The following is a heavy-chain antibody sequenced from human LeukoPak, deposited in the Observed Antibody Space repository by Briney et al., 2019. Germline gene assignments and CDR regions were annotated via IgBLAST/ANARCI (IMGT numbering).Heavy chain of an antibody. D-gene: IGHD2-15*01. J-gene: IGHJ4*02. V-gene: IGHV4-39*07. CDR3: ARLSGEIIVVGAGIDS. Sequence: SETLTLTRTVSGGSNSGSNYYWGWIRQAPGKGLEWIGSIHYNGQAYYNPSRASRVTISVDTSRNQFSLKLVSVTAADTAVYYCARLSGEIIVVGAGIDSWGQGTLVLVSS. CDR1: GGSNSGSNYY. CDR2: IHYNGQA.